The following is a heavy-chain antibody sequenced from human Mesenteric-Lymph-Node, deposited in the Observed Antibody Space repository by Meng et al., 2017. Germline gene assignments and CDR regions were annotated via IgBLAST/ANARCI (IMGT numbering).Heavy chain of an antibody. J-gene: IGHJ5*02. CDR3: ARDPGLDR. CDR1: AYTFTASA. CDR2: ISPHSGGT. V-gene: IGHV1-2*06. Sequence: QEHLAHSGAEVKDPGASWMVPHKAYAYTFTASALNWVRQAPGQGLEWMGRISPHSGGTDYAQNFQGRVTLTRDTSISTAYMQMSGLTSDDTAVYYCARDPGLDRWGRGTLVTVSS.